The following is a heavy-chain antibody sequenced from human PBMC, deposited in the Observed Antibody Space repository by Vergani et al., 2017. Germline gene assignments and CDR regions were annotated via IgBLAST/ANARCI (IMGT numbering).Heavy chain of an antibody. Sequence: QVQLEQSGAEVKKPGSSVTVSCRASGGTFGSHTISWVRQAPGQGLEWMGRIIPIFGTANYAQKFQGRVTITADESTSTAYMELSSLRSEDTAVYYCARAELLGGHNWFDPWGQGTLVTVSS. CDR2: IIPIFGTA. V-gene: IGHV1-69*08. D-gene: IGHD1-26*01. J-gene: IGHJ5*02. CDR3: ARAELLGGHNWFDP. CDR1: GGTFGSHT.